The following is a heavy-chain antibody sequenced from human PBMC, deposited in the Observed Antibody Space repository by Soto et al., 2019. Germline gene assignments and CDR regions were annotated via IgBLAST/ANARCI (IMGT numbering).Heavy chain of an antibody. CDR3: ARLPKGSLVTA. CDR1: GFRFSEHS. D-gene: IGHD2-21*02. V-gene: IGHV3-48*02. Sequence: VVLVESGGGLVSPGGSLRLSCVASGFRFSEHSMNWVRQAPGKGLQWISYISSNSDKTYYADSVKGRFTVSRDNAKNVLFLQMNSLRDDATATSYCARLPKGSLVTAWGQGARVTVSS. CDR2: ISSNSDKT. J-gene: IGHJ4*02.